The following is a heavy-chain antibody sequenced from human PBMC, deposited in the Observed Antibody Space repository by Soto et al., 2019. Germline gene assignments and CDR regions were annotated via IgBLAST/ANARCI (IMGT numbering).Heavy chain of an antibody. V-gene: IGHV4-59*08. J-gene: IGHJ6*03. CDR2: IYYSGST. CDR1: GGSISSYY. CDR3: ARQSLWSGYYDDYYYYMDV. Sequence: SETLSLTCTVSGGSISSYYWSWIRQPPGKGLEWIGYIYYSGSTNYNPSLKSRVTISVDTSKNQFSLKLSSVTAADTAVYYCARQSLWSGYYDDYYYYMDVWGKGTTVTVSS. D-gene: IGHD3-3*01.